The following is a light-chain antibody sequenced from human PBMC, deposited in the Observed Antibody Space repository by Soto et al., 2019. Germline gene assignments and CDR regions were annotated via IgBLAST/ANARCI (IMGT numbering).Light chain of an antibody. J-gene: IGLJ2*01. Sequence: QSVLTQPRSVSGSPGQSVTISCTGSSSDIGTYDFVSWYQQHPGKAPKLMIYDVSKWPSGVSNRFSGSKSGNTASLTISGLQAEDEADYYCCSYAGSDVVIFGGGTQLTVL. CDR1: SSDIGTYDF. CDR3: CSYAGSDVVI. V-gene: IGLV2-11*01. CDR2: DVS.